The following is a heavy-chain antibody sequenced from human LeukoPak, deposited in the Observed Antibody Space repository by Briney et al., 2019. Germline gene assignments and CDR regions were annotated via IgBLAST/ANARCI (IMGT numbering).Heavy chain of an antibody. D-gene: IGHD2-15*01. J-gene: IGHJ3*02. Sequence: GGSLRLSCAASGFTFSGYEMNWVRQAPGKGLEWVSYISSSGSTIYYADSVKGRFTISRDNAKNSLYLQMNSLRAEDTAVYYCARGHGEYCSGGSCYSAAFDIWGQGTMVTVSS. CDR2: ISSSGSTI. CDR3: ARGHGEYCSGGSCYSAAFDI. CDR1: GFTFSGYE. V-gene: IGHV3-48*03.